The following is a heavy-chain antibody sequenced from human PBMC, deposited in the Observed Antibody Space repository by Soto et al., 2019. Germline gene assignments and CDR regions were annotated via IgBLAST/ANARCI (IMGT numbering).Heavy chain of an antibody. J-gene: IGHJ4*02. CDR3: ARRGSGSYYDY. V-gene: IGHV3-23*01. CDR1: GFTFSSYA. Sequence: EVQLLESGGGLVQPGGSLRLYCAASGFTFSSYAMRWVRQAPGKGLEWVSAISGSGGSTYYADSVKGRFTISRDNSKNTLYLQMNCLRAEDTAVYYCARRGSGSYYDYWGQGTLVTVSS. D-gene: IGHD1-26*01. CDR2: ISGSGGST.